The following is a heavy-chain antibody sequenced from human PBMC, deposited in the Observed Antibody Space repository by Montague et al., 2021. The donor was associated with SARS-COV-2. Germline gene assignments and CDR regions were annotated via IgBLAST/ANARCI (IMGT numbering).Heavy chain of an antibody. D-gene: IGHD2-2*01. J-gene: IGHJ5*02. CDR3: ARNPRPAAMWGWFDP. CDR1: GGCSSSGGYA. CDR2: IYYSGST. V-gene: IGHV4-31*11. Sequence: TLSLTCAVDGGCSSSGGYARSGRAQDRRKGMLEIGYIYYSGSTYYNPSLKSRVTISVDTSKNQFSLKLSSVTAADTAVYYCARNPRPAAMWGWFDPWGQGTLVTVSS.